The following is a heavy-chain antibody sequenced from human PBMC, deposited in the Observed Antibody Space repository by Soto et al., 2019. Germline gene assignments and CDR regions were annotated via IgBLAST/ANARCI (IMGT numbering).Heavy chain of an antibody. V-gene: IGHV5-51*01. CDR1: GYSFTIYW. CDR2: IYPGDSDT. D-gene: IGHD2-15*01. CDR3: ARRYGWREVGWFDP. Sequence: GESLKISCNGSGYSFTIYWIGWVRQMPGKGLEWMGIIYPGDSDTRYSPSFQGQVTISADKSISTAYLQWSSLKASDTAMYCCARRYGWREVGWFDPWGQGTLVTVSS. J-gene: IGHJ5*02.